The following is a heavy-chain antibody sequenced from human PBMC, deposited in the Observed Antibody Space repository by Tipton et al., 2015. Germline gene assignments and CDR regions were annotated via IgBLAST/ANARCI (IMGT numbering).Heavy chain of an antibody. D-gene: IGHD4-17*01. CDR3: ARGVRYGDIHYGLDV. V-gene: IGHV4-30-4*08. Sequence: TLSLTCIVSGASIYSHDHYWSWIRQTPGRGLEWIGDIYYSGTKFYSPSLNGRLTISVDTSKGQFSLNLRSVSSADTAVYYCARGVRYGDIHYGLDVWGQGTTVIVS. CDR1: GASIYSHDHY. J-gene: IGHJ6*02. CDR2: IYYSGTK.